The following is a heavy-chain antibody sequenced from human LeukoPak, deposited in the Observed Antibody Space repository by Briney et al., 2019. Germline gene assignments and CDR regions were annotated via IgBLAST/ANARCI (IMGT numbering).Heavy chain of an antibody. Sequence: GGSLRLSCAASGFTVSSNYMSWVRQAPGKGLEWVSVIYSGGSTYYADSVKGRFTISRDNSKNTLYLQMNSLRAEDTAVYYCAKHIVVVVAATNYWGQGTLVTVSS. D-gene: IGHD2-15*01. CDR3: AKHIVVVVAATNY. V-gene: IGHV3-53*01. CDR2: IYSGGST. CDR1: GFTVSSNY. J-gene: IGHJ4*02.